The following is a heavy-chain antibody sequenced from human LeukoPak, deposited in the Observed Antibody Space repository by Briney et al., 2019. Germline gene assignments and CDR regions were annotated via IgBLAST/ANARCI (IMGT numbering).Heavy chain of an antibody. J-gene: IGHJ4*02. CDR2: IKQDGSEK. CDR3: TRDWGTRDWGISGRFDY. V-gene: IGHV3-7*05. D-gene: IGHD1-26*01. CDR1: GFSFSTYW. Sequence: PGGSLRLSCAASGFSFSTYWMSWVRQAPGKGLEWVANIKQDGSEKFYVDSVKGRFTVSRDNAKNSLYLHMNSLRAEDTAVYYCTRDWGTRDWGISGRFDYWGQGTLVTVSS.